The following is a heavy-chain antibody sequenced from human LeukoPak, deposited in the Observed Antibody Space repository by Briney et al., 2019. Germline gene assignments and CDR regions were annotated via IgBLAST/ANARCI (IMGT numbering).Heavy chain of an antibody. Sequence: SGGSLRLSCVASGFTLRTYAMHWVRQAPGKGLEWVANIKQDGSKKSYVDSVKGRFTISRDNAKNSLYLQMNSLRAEDTAIYYCTRVGYIDEGIDYWGQGTLVTVSS. D-gene: IGHD5-24*01. CDR2: IKQDGSKK. J-gene: IGHJ4*02. V-gene: IGHV3-7*04. CDR3: TRVGYIDEGIDY. CDR1: GFTLRTYA.